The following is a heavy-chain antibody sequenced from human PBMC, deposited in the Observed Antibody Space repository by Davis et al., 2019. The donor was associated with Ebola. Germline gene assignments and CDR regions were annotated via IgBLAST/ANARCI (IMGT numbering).Heavy chain of an antibody. D-gene: IGHD5-18*01. V-gene: IGHV4-59*08. CDR1: VASISGYY. CDR2: VSYSGDT. CDR3: ARGHSYGSMVYGMDV. Sequence: SETLSLTCTVSVASISGYYWTWIRQPPGKGLEWIGFVSYSGDTNYNPSLESRVTISLDTSKNQFSLKLSSVTAADTAMYYCARGHSYGSMVYGMDVWGQGTTVTVSS. J-gene: IGHJ6*02.